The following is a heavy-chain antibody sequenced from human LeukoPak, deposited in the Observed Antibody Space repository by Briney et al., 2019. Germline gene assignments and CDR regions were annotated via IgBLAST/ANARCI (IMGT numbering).Heavy chain of an antibody. CDR3: ARVDDSSNY. Sequence: GGTLRLSCAASGFTFSSYGMSWVRQAPGKGLEWVSAISGNDGGTYYADSVKGRFTISRDNAKNSLYLQMNSLRAEDTAVYYCARVDDSSNYWGQGTLVTVSS. CDR1: GFTFSSYG. CDR2: ISGNDGGT. J-gene: IGHJ4*02. D-gene: IGHD3-22*01. V-gene: IGHV3-23*01.